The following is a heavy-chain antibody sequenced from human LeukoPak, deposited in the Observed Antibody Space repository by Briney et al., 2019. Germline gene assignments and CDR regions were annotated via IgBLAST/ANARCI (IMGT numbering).Heavy chain of an antibody. D-gene: IGHD3-22*01. Sequence: GGSLGLSCAASGFSFSSSWMSWVRQAPGKGLEWVANIKQDGSEKDYVDSVKGRFTISRDNAQNSLYLQMNSLRADDTAVYYCARDTSGYSWNYWGQGTLVTVSS. CDR2: IKQDGSEK. V-gene: IGHV3-7*04. CDR3: ARDTSGYSWNY. CDR1: GFSFSSSW. J-gene: IGHJ4*02.